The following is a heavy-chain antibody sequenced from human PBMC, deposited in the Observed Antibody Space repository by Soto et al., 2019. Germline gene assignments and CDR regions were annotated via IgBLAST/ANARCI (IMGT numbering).Heavy chain of an antibody. CDR1: GGSISSGDYY. CDR3: ASSRYGYTFYDY. Sequence: SETLSLTCAVSGGSISSGDYYWSWIRQPPGKGLEWIGYIYYSGSTYYNPSLKSRLTISVDTSKNQFSLKLSSVTAADTAVYYCASSRYGYTFYDYWGQGTLVTVSS. CDR2: IYYSGST. V-gene: IGHV4-30-4*01. D-gene: IGHD5-18*01. J-gene: IGHJ4*02.